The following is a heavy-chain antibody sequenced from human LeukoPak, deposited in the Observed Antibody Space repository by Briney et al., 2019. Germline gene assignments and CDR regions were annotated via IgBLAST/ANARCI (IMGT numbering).Heavy chain of an antibody. CDR3: ARDPVDYYGSGSYWVVTAIHYYYYGMDV. CDR2: IWYDGSNK. V-gene: IGHV3-33*01. J-gene: IGHJ6*02. CDR1: GFTFSSYG. D-gene: IGHD3-10*01. Sequence: TGGSLRLSCAASGFTFSSYGMHWVRQAPGKGLEWVAVIWYDGSNKYYADSVKGRFTISRDNSKNTLYLQMNSLRAEDTTVYYCARDPVDYYGSGSYWVVTAIHYYYYGMDVWGQGTTVTVSS.